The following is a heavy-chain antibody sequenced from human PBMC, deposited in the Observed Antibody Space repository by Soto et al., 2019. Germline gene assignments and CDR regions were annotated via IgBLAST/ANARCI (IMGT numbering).Heavy chain of an antibody. D-gene: IGHD4-17*01. CDR1: GFTFSSYG. V-gene: IGHV3-30*18. CDR3: AKVMVTTPPDY. Sequence: PVGSLRLSCAASGFTFSSYGMHWVRQAPGKGLEWVAVISYDGSNKYYADSVKGRFTISRDNSKNTLYLQMSSLRAEDTAVYYCAKVMVTTPPDYWGQGTLVTAPQ. J-gene: IGHJ4*02. CDR2: ISYDGSNK.